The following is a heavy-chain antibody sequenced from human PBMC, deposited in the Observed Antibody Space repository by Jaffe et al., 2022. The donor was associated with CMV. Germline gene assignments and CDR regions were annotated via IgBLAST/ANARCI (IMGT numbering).Heavy chain of an antibody. Sequence: QLQLQESGPGLVKPSETLSLTCTVSGGSIISIGYYWAWIRQPPGKGLEWIGSIYYSGSTYYNPSLKSRVTISVDTSKNQFSLKMSSVTAAETAVYFCARRTQYAISDYWGQGTLVTVSS. J-gene: IGHJ4*02. CDR3: ARRTQYAISDY. CDR2: IYYSGST. D-gene: IGHD3-3*01. V-gene: IGHV4-39*01. CDR1: GGSIISIGYY.